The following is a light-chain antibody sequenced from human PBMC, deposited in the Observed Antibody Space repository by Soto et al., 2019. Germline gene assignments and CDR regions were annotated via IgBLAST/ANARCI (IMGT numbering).Light chain of an antibody. CDR3: SSYTSSSTPWV. CDR1: NRDVGGYNY. J-gene: IGLJ1*01. V-gene: IGLV2-14*01. Sequence: QSALTQPASVSGSPGQSITISCTGTNRDVGGYNYVSWYQQHPGKAPKLMIYEVSNRPSGVSNRFSGSKSGNTASLTISGLQAEDEADYYCSSYTSSSTPWVFGTGTKVTVL. CDR2: EVS.